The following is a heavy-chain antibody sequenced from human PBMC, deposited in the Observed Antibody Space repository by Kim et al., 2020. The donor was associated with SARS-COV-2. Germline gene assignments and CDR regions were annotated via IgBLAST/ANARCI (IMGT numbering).Heavy chain of an antibody. CDR2: SSGTGATA. D-gene: IGHD5-12*01. Sequence: GGSLRLSCEASGFTLSAYAMSWVRQAPGKGMEWVSFSSGTGATAKYADSVKGRFTISRDNLKNTLYLQMHSLTLDDTALYFCVRDGYNWIPFDIWGQGTMVAVSS. J-gene: IGHJ3*02. CDR3: VRDGYNWIPFDI. CDR1: GFTLSAYA. V-gene: IGHV3-23*01.